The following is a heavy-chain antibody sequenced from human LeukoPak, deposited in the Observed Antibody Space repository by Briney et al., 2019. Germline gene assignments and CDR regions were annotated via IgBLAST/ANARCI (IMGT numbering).Heavy chain of an antibody. D-gene: IGHD6-6*01. CDR2: ISYDGSNE. J-gene: IGHJ4*02. CDR3: VKGLDYSSSQMDS. V-gene: IGHV3-30*18. CDR1: GFTFSTYG. Sequence: PGRSLRLSCAASGFTFSTYGMHWVRQAPGKGLEWVAVISYDGSNEYYADSVKGRFTISRDNSKNTLYLQMSSLRAEDTAVYYCVKGLDYSSSQMDSWGRGTLVTVSS.